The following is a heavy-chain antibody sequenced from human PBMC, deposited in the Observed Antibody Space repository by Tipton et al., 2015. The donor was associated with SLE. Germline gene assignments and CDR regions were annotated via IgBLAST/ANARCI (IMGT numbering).Heavy chain of an antibody. J-gene: IGHJ3*02. D-gene: IGHD3-10*01. Sequence: TLSLTCAVSGASITSSDWWSWVRQPPGKGLEYIGEIHHRGSTNYNPSLKSRVTISLDTSKNQFSLKLSSVTAADTAVYYCAGDSGEIAFDIWGQGTMVTVSS. CDR3: AGDSGEIAFDI. CDR1: GASITSSDW. V-gene: IGHV4-4*02. CDR2: IHHRGST.